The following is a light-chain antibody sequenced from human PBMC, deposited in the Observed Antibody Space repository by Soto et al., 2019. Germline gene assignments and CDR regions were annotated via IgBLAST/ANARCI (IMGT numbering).Light chain of an antibody. J-gene: IGLJ1*01. CDR2: DVS. V-gene: IGLV2-14*01. Sequence: QSALTQPASGSGSPGQSITISCTGTSSDVGGYNYVSWYQQHPGKAPKLMIYDVSNRPSGVSNRFSGSKSDNTASLTISGLQAEDEADYYCSSYTSSSTGVFGTGTKVTVL. CDR1: SSDVGGYNY. CDR3: SSYTSSSTGV.